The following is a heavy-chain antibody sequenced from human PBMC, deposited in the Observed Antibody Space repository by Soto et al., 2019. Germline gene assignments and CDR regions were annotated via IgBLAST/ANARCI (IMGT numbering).Heavy chain of an antibody. V-gene: IGHV3-23*01. D-gene: IGHD2-21*02. Sequence: EVQLLESGGKLVQPGGSLTLSCAASGFTFSTYAMAWVRQAPGKGLEWVSGVSASGLNKDYADPVKGRFYISRDNSKNTVARHLNSLRAEDTALYYWAKDRPSTTSGDCVDYWGPGTPVTVPS. CDR3: AKDRPSTTSGDCVDY. CDR1: GFTFSTYA. J-gene: IGHJ4*02. CDR2: VSASGLNK.